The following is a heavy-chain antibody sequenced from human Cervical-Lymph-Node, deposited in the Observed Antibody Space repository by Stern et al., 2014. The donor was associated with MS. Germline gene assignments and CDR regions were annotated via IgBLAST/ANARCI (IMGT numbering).Heavy chain of an antibody. V-gene: IGHV1-69*01. D-gene: IGHD1-14*01. J-gene: IGHJ6*02. Sequence: QVQLVQSGAEVKKPGSSVKVSCKASGGTFNVYAINWLRQAPGQGLEWMGGIIPVFGTATYAQNFQGRVTITADESTRTSSMQLSSLTFNDTAVYYCARDGRHRYTYALDVWGQGTTVTVSS. CDR3: ARDGRHRYTYALDV. CDR2: IIPVFGTA. CDR1: GGTFNVYA.